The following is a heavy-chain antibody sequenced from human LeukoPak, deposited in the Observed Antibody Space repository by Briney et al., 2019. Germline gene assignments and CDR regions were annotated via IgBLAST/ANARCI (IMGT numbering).Heavy chain of an antibody. D-gene: IGHD3-10*01. CDR1: GFTFSTYN. Sequence: GGSLRLSCAASGFTFSTYNMNWVRRTPGKGLEWVSSITTSSSYMFYADSVRGRFTISRDNAENSLYLQMNSLRDEDTAVYYCARDPRLLWFGEFSNYMDVWGKGTTVTVSS. V-gene: IGHV3-21*01. CDR3: ARDPRLLWFGEFSNYMDV. J-gene: IGHJ6*03. CDR2: ITTSSSYM.